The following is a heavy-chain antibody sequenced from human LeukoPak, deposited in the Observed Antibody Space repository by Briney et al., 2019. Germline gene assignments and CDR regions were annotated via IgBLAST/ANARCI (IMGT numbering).Heavy chain of an antibody. Sequence: GGSLRLSCSASESLNGYAMSWVRQAPGMGLEWVASISSSGTNMYYADSVKGRFIISRDNAKKSLSLEMNSLTSHDTAIYYCASCALAVWADNYYMNVCGTGTTVIVSS. CDR2: ISSSGTNM. D-gene: IGHD3-16*01. CDR3: ASCALAVWADNYYMNV. J-gene: IGHJ6*03. CDR1: ESLNGYA. V-gene: IGHV3-21*01.